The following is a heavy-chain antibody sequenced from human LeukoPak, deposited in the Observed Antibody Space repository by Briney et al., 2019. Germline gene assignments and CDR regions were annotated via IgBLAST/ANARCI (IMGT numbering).Heavy chain of an antibody. J-gene: IGHJ4*02. CDR1: GFTLNNAW. Sequence: GGSLRLSCAASGFTLNNAWMSWVRQAPGKGLEWVSSISSSSSYIYYADSVKGRFTISRDNAKNSLYLQMNSLRAEDTAVYYCARDREDCGGDCYIPDYWGQGTLVTVSS. CDR2: ISSSSSYI. CDR3: ARDREDCGGDCYIPDY. V-gene: IGHV3-21*01. D-gene: IGHD2-21*02.